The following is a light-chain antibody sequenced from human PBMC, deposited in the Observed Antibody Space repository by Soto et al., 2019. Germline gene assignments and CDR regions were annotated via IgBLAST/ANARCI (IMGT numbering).Light chain of an antibody. CDR3: QQSYSTPPA. Sequence: DIQMTQSPSSLSASVGDRVTIACRASQSISSYLNWYQQKPGKAPKLLIYAASSLQSGVPSRFSGSGSGTDFTLTISSLQPGDFATYYCQQSYSTPPAFGQGTKVEIK. CDR2: AAS. V-gene: IGKV1-39*01. J-gene: IGKJ1*01. CDR1: QSISSY.